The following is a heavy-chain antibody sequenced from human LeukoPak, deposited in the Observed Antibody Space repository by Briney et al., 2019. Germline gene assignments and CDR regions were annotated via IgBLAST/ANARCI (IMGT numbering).Heavy chain of an antibody. CDR2: IYYSGST. D-gene: IGHD3-10*01. CDR1: GGSISRSSYY. J-gene: IGHJ4*02. Sequence: PSETLSLTCTVSGGSISRSSYYWGWIRQPPGKGLEWIGSIYYSGSTYYNPSLKSRVSISVDTSKNQFSLKLSSVTAADTAVYYCARVLSDYYGSAVDYWGQGTLVTVSP. V-gene: IGHV4-39*07. CDR3: ARVLSDYYGSAVDY.